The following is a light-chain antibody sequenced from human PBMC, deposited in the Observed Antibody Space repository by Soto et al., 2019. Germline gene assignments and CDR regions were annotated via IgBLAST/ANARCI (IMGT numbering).Light chain of an antibody. CDR3: QLTDSWRRS. Sequence: EIVLTQYPATLSVSPGERATLSCWASKSVSIYLAWYQQKPGQAPRLLIYDASNRASGIPARFSGSGAQTAFTLTINSLEPDDSAVYYCQLTDSWRRSFGQGTKLEI. V-gene: IGKV3D-11*02. J-gene: IGKJ2*01. CDR2: DAS. CDR1: KSVSIY.